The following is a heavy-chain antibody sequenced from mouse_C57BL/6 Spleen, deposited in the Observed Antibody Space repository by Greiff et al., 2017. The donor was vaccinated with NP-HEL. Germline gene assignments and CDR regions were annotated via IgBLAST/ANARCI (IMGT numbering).Heavy chain of an antibody. D-gene: IGHD3-3*01. CDR1: GFTFSDYG. CDR2: ISSGSSTI. V-gene: IGHV5-17*01. J-gene: IGHJ2*01. CDR3: ARGGDVDY. Sequence: EVQLVESGGGLVKPGASLKLSCAASGFTFSDYGMHWVRQAPEKGLEWVAYISSGSSTIYYADTLKGRFTISRDNAKNTLFLQLTSVRSEDTAMYYCARGGDVDYWGQGTTLTVSS.